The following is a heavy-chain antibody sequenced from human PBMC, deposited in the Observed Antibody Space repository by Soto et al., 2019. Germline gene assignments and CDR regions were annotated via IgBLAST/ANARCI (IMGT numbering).Heavy chain of an antibody. D-gene: IGHD5-12*01. J-gene: IGHJ5*02. CDR3: AREPEYSGYDRNWFDP. CDR1: VVSISGCGCY. V-gene: IGHV4-31*02. Sequence: SETLCLSWTVSVVSISGCGCYWSWIRHHPGDGLYGIGYIYCGGITYYNPSLKSRVTISVYTSKNQFSLKLSSVTAADTAVYYCAREPEYSGYDRNWFDPWGQGTLVTVSS. CDR2: IYCGGIT.